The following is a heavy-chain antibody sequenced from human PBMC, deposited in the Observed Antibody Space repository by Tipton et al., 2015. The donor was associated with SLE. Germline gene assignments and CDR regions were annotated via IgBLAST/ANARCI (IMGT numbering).Heavy chain of an antibody. D-gene: IGHD3-22*01. Sequence: TLSLTCTVSGGSITTGSYYWSWIRQPAGKGLEWIGRLYTTGSTYYNPSLKSRVSMSVDTSKNKFSLRLSSMTAADTAVYYCGGGNYFDYYMDVWGKGTTVTVSS. V-gene: IGHV4-61*02. CDR1: GGSITTGSYY. CDR2: LYTTGST. CDR3: GGGNYFDYYMDV. J-gene: IGHJ6*03.